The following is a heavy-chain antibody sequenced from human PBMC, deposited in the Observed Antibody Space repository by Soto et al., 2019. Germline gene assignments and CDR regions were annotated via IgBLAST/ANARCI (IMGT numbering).Heavy chain of an antibody. CDR1: GGTFSTSA. J-gene: IGHJ6*02. CDR3: ARDKDRLQLGGNYYYILDV. V-gene: IGHV1-69*12. D-gene: IGHD1-1*01. Sequence: QVQLVQSGAEVKKPGSSVKVSCKASGGTFSTSAISWVRQAPGQGLEWVGGIMPVFPTPDYAQNFQGRVTITADESTTTAYLELTXLRADDTAVYYCARDKDRLQLGGNYYYILDVWGQGTAITVSS. CDR2: IMPVFPTP.